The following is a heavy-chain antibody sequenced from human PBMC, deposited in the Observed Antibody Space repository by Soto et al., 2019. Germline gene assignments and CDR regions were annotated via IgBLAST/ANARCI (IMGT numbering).Heavy chain of an antibody. CDR3: ERAHLFLECLFPP. V-gene: IGHV3-9*01. CDR2: ISWNSGSI. J-gene: IGHJ5*02. D-gene: IGHD3-3*01. Sequence: EVQLVESGGGLVQPGRSLRLSCAASGFTFDDYAMHWVRQAPGKGLEWVSGISWNSGSIGYADSVKGRFTISRDNAKNPLYLKMNSLGVEDPALYYCERAHLFLECLFPPWGQGAVVTVSS. CDR1: GFTFDDYA.